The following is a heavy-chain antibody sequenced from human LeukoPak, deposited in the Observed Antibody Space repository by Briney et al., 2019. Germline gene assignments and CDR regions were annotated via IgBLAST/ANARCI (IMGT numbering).Heavy chain of an antibody. J-gene: IGHJ4*02. CDR1: GFNTSDFW. D-gene: IGHD3-16*01. CDR3: VRESRPGGAMGLYHNFDY. V-gene: IGHV3-7*01. CDR2: IKEDGTEK. Sequence: GGSLRLSCAASGFNTSDFWMTWVRQAPGTGLEWVANIKEDGTEKHLVDSVKGRFTISRDNTKNLLYLQMNSLRGDDTATYYCVRESRPGGAMGLYHNFDYWGQGTLVAVSS.